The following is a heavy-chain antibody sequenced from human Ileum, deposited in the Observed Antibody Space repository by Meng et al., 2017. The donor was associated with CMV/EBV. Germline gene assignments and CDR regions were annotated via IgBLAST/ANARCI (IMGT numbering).Heavy chain of an antibody. CDR2: ISPTNGNT. J-gene: IGHJ4*02. CDR3: ARDWGPVAAAGRGRGFDY. Sequence: TFTQCYMHWVRQAPGQELEWMGMISPTNGNTNYAQKFQGRVTMTRDTSTSTFYMALSSLRSEDTAVYYCARDWGPVAAAGRGRGFDYWGQGTLVTVSS. CDR1: TFTQCY. D-gene: IGHD6-13*01. V-gene: IGHV1-46*01.